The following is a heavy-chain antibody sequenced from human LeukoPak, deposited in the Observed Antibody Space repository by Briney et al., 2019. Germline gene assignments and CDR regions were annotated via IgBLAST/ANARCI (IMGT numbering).Heavy chain of an antibody. V-gene: IGHV4-59*08. Sequence: PSETLSLTCTVSGGSISSYYWSWIRPPPGKGLEWIGYIYYSGSTNYNPSLKSRVTISVDTSKNQFSLKLSSVTAADTAVYYCARLSFFGSGIYFDYWGQGTLVTVPS. CDR1: GGSISSYY. D-gene: IGHD3-10*01. CDR2: IYYSGST. CDR3: ARLSFFGSGIYFDY. J-gene: IGHJ4*02.